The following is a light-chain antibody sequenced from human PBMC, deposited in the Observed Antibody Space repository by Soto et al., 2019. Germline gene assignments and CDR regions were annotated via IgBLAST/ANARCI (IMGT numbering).Light chain of an antibody. CDR1: SSDVGGYNY. CDR2: EVS. J-gene: IGLJ3*02. CDR3: SSFAGSNNLL. Sequence: QSALTQPPSASGSPGQSVTISCTGTSSDVGGYNYVSWYQQHPDKAPKLMIYEVSKRPSGVPDRVSGSKSGNTASLTVSGLQAEDEADYYCSSFAGSNNLLFGGGTKVTVL. V-gene: IGLV2-8*01.